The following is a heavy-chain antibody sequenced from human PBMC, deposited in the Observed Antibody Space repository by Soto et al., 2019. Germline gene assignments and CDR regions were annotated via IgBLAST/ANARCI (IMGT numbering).Heavy chain of an antibody. CDR1: GASLSGYY. V-gene: IGHV4-4*07. CDR3: VRDGTKNLRDRFDP. Sequence: SDTLSLTSNASGASLSGYYWSSIRQPPEKGLDWIAPIYATGSTDYNPSLNNRITMSVEMSKKQFSPTLRSVTAADTAIYYWVRDGTKNLRDRFDPWGRGILVTVSS. J-gene: IGHJ5*02. D-gene: IGHD1-1*01. CDR2: IYATGST.